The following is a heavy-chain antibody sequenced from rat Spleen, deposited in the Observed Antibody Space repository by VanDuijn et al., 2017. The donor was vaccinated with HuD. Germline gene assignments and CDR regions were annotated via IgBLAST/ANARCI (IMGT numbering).Heavy chain of an antibody. J-gene: IGHJ4*01. D-gene: IGHD1-2*01. CDR3: ARQGSSYYYVMDA. CDR1: GFTFSNYD. Sequence: EVQVVESGGGLVQPGRSMKLSCAASGFTFSNYDLAWVRQAPAWGLEWVATISTTGGSTYFRDSVKGRFTISRDNAKSTLYLQMNSLRSEDTATYYCARQGSSYYYVMDAWGQGASVTVSS. V-gene: IGHV5-25*01. CDR2: ISTTGGST.